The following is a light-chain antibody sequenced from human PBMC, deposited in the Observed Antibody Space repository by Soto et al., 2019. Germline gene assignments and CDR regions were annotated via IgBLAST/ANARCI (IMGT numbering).Light chain of an antibody. CDR2: AAS. CDR1: QGIRND. J-gene: IGKJ1*01. Sequence: AIQMTQSPSSLSASVGDRVTITCRASQGIRNDLGWYQQKPGKDPKLLIYAASSLKSGVPSRFSGSGSSTYFTLTISSLQPEDFATYYCLQYYNYPWTFGQGTKVEIK. V-gene: IGKV1-6*01. CDR3: LQYYNYPWT.